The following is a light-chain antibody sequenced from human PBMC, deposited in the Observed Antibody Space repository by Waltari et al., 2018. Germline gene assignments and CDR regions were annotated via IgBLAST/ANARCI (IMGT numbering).Light chain of an antibody. Sequence: QLVLTQSPSASASLGASVNLTCTLSSGHRSYAIAWHQPHPEKGPRFLMKVNSDGSHTKGDGIPERFSGSSSGAERYLTISGLQSEDEADYYCQTWGTGIQVFGGGTKLSV. CDR2: VNSDGSH. J-gene: IGLJ3*02. CDR1: SGHRSYA. CDR3: QTWGTGIQV. V-gene: IGLV4-69*01.